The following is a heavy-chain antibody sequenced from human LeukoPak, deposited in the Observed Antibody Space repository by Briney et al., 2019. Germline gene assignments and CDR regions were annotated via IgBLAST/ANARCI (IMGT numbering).Heavy chain of an antibody. D-gene: IGHD3-22*01. CDR3: AREGYYDSSGYRGVYYYYGMDV. CDR2: ISAYNGNT. CDR1: GYTFTSYG. J-gene: IGHJ6*02. Sequence: GASVKVSCKASGYTFTSYGISWVRQALGQGLEWMGWISAYNGNTNYAQKLQGRVTMTTDTSTSTAYMELRSLRSDDTAVYYCAREGYYDSSGYRGVYYYYGMDVWGQGTTVTVSS. V-gene: IGHV1-18*01.